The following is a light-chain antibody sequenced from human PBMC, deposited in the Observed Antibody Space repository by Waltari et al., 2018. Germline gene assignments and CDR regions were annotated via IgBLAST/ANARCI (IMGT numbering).Light chain of an antibody. CDR3: CSYAGGTTRYV. CDR2: AVN. J-gene: IGLJ1*01. V-gene: IGLV2-23*02. CDR1: SSDVGTYNL. Sequence: QSALTQPASVSGSPGQSITISCTGTSSDVGTYNLVSWYQQHPGKAPKLMIYAVNKRPAGVSNRFSGSKSGNTASLTISGLQAEDKAAYYCCSYAGGTTRYVFGTGTKVTVL.